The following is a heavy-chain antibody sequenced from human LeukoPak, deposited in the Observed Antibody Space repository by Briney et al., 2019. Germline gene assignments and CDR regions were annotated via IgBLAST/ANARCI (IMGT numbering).Heavy chain of an antibody. CDR3: AKDRKRYYYDSSGYDY. D-gene: IGHD3-22*01. Sequence: GGSLRLSCAASGFTFSNYAMNWVRQTPGKGPEWVSGISGLGGSTYYADSVKGRFTISRDNSKNTLYLQMNSLRAEDAAVYYCAKDRKRYYYDSSGYDYWGQGTLVTVSS. CDR2: ISGLGGST. J-gene: IGHJ4*02. V-gene: IGHV3-23*01. CDR1: GFTFSNYA.